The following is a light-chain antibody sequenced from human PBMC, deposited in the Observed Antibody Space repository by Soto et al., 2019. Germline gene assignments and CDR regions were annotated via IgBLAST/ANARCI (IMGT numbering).Light chain of an antibody. Sequence: DIQMTQSPSTLSASVGDRVTITCRASQSISTWLSWYQQKPGKAPKVLIYKASNLQSGVSSIFSGIGSGTDVTLTISSLQPDDFETYYCQDYNSWTFGQGTKVEI. CDR1: QSISTW. V-gene: IGKV1-5*03. CDR3: QDYNSWT. J-gene: IGKJ1*01. CDR2: KAS.